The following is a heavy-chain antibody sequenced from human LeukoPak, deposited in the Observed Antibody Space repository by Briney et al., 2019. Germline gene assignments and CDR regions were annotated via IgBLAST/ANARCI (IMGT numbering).Heavy chain of an antibody. J-gene: IGHJ6*02. V-gene: IGHV4-34*01. D-gene: IGHD3-3*01. CDR2: INHSGST. CDR1: GGSFSGYY. CDR3: ARSPYYDFWSGYYTGYYYGMDV. Sequence: SETLSLTCAVYGGSFSGYYWSWIRQPPGKGLECIAEINHSGSTNYNPSLKSRVTISVGTSKNQFSLKLSSVTAADTAVYYCARSPYYDFWSGYYTGYYYGMDVWGQGTTVTVSS.